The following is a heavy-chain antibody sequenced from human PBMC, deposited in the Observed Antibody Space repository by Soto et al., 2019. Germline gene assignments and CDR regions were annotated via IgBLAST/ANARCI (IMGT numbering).Heavy chain of an antibody. Sequence: PSETLSLTCTVPGGSISSYYWSWIRQPPGKGLEWIGYIYYSGSTNYNPSLKSRVTISVDTSKNQFSLKLSSVTAADTAVYYCALLRYPRSYFDYWGQGTLVTVSS. D-gene: IGHD1-20*01. CDR1: GGSISSYY. V-gene: IGHV4-59*01. CDR3: ALLRYPRSYFDY. CDR2: IYYSGST. J-gene: IGHJ4*02.